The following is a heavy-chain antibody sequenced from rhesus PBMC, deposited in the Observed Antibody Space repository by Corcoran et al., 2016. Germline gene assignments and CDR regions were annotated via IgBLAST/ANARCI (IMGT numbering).Heavy chain of an antibody. CDR1: GGSVSSGHW. J-gene: IGHJ4*01. V-gene: IGHV4-65*01. CDR2: ISGSSAAT. Sequence: QVQLQESGPGLVKPSETLSLTCAVSGGSVSSGHWWNWIRQPPGKGLEWIGYISGSSAATYYHPSLKSRVTFSSDTSKNHFSLRLNSVTAADTAVYYCARGSTVDYWGPGVLVTVSS. CDR3: ARGSTVDY.